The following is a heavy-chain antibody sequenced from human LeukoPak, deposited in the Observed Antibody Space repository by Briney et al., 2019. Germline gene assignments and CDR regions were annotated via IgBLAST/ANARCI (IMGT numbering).Heavy chain of an antibody. CDR3: ARASRTYFGDYLYYFDS. V-gene: IGHV1-8*01. J-gene: IGHJ4*02. CDR2: MNPKSGNT. Sequence: ASVKVSCKASGYTFSNYDINWVRQATGQGIEWMGWMNPKSGNTGYAQNFQGRVTMTRNSSITTSYMELSSLRSEDTAVYYCARASRTYFGDYLYYFDSWGQGTLVTVSS. CDR1: GYTFSNYD. D-gene: IGHD4-17*01.